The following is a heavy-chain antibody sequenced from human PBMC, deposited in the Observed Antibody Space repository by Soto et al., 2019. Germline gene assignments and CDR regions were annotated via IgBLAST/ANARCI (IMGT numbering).Heavy chain of an antibody. CDR1: GGTFSSYA. CDR2: IIPIFGTA. V-gene: IGHV1-69*01. CDR3: ARASQKVVPAAGSEAHAFDI. Sequence: QVQLVQSGAEVKKPGSSVKVSCKASGGTFSSYAISWVRQAPGQGLEWMGGIIPIFGTANYAQKLQGRVTITADEPTSTAYMELSSLRSEDTAVYYCARASQKVVPAAGSEAHAFDIWGQGTMVTVSS. D-gene: IGHD2-2*01. J-gene: IGHJ3*02.